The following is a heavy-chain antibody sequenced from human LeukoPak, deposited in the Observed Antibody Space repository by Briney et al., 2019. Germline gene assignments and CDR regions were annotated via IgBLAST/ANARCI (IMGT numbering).Heavy chain of an antibody. CDR1: GFTFSSYA. CDR3: ARDSEMVYAFYYYGMDV. D-gene: IGHD2-8*01. CDR2: ISYDGSNK. Sequence: GGSLRLSCAASGFTFSSYAMHWVGQAPGKGLEWVAVISYDGSNKYYADSVKGRFTISRDNSKNTLYLQMNSLRAEDTAVYYCARDSEMVYAFYYYGMDVWGQGTTVTVSS. J-gene: IGHJ6*02. V-gene: IGHV3-30-3*01.